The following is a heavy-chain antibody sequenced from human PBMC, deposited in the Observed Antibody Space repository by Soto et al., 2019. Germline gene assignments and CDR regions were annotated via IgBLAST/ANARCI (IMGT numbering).Heavy chain of an antibody. CDR1: GLTFSSYA. V-gene: IGHV3-23*01. CDR3: AKVVGATGGY. D-gene: IGHD1-26*01. Sequence: SGGSLRLSCAASGLTFSSYAMSWVRQAPGKGLEWVSSISGSGGETNYAESMKGRFSISRDNSKSTLYLQMDSLRAEDTAVYYCAKVVGATGGYWGQGTLVTVSS. CDR2: ISGSGGET. J-gene: IGHJ4*02.